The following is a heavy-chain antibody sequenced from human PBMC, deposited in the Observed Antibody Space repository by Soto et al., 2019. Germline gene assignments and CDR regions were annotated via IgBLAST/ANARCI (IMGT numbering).Heavy chain of an antibody. CDR1: GFTFSSYS. V-gene: IGHV3-21*01. Sequence: GGSLRLSCAASGFTFSSYSMNWVRQAPGKGLEWVSSISSSSSYIYYADSVKGRFTISRENAKNSLYLQMNSLRAEDTAVYYCARESSDRYYDSSGYYYFDYWGQGTLVTVSS. D-gene: IGHD3-22*01. J-gene: IGHJ4*02. CDR2: ISSSSSYI. CDR3: ARESSDRYYDSSGYYYFDY.